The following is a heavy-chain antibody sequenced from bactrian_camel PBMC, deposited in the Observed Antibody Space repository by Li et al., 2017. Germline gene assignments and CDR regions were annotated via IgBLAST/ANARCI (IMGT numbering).Heavy chain of an antibody. J-gene: IGHJ4*01. Sequence: VQLVESGGGSVQAGGSLSLSCAVSGYTQSTYVMAWFRQAPGREREGIAYIEFDGSTSYADTVKGRFTISRNNAENTVYLHMNSLKSEDTARYYCALHRYTVVAGATYWGQGTQVTVS. V-gene: IGHV3S67*01. CDR1: GYTQSTYV. CDR2: IEFDGST. D-gene: IGHD6*01. CDR3: ALHRYTVVAGATY.